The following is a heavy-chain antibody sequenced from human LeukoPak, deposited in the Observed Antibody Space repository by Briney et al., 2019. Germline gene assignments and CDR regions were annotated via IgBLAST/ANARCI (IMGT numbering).Heavy chain of an antibody. CDR1: GYTFTSNY. CDR2: IYPRDGST. V-gene: IGHV1-46*01. CDR3: ARDQEGFDY. J-gene: IGHJ4*02. Sequence: ASVKVSCKASGYTFTSNYIHWVRQAPGQGLEWMGMIYPRDGSTSYAQKFQGRVTVTRDTSTSTVHMELSGLRSEDTAVYYCARDQEGFDYGGQGTLFTVSS.